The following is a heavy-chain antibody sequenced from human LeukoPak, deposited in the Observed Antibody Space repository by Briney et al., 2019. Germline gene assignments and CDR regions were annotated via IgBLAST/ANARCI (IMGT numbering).Heavy chain of an antibody. J-gene: IGHJ3*02. CDR2: ISFSSSTI. V-gene: IGHV3-48*04. CDR3: ARDPMVSFDAFDI. Sequence: AGGSLRLSCAASGFTFSTYSMNWVRQAPGKGLEWVSYISFSSSTIHYADSVKSRFTISRDNAKNSLYLQMNSLRAEDTANYYCARDPMVSFDAFDIWGQGTMVTVSS. CDR1: GFTFSTYS. D-gene: IGHD5-18*01.